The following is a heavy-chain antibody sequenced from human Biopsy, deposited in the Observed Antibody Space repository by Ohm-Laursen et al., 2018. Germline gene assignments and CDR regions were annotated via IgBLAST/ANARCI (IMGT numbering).Heavy chain of an antibody. Sequence: LSLTYAVSGASMTGYFWTWVRQPAGKGLEWIGHIYTIGDTTYNPSLESRVTMSLDTSKNQFSLKMTSLTAADTAVYFCAREDEGLLRALDLWGQGTMVTVSS. V-gene: IGHV4-4*07. CDR1: GASMTGYF. CDR3: AREDEGLLRALDL. CDR2: IYTIGDT. J-gene: IGHJ3*01. D-gene: IGHD3-3*01.